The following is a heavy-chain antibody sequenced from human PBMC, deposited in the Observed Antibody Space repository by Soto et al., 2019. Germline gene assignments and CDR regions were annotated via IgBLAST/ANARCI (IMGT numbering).Heavy chain of an antibody. J-gene: IGHJ4*02. CDR3: TRWGDEQLVPFDY. V-gene: IGHV3-73*02. CDR2: IRSEAKSYAT. D-gene: IGHD6-13*01. Sequence: EVQLVESGGGLVQPGGSLKLSCAASGFTFSGSAMHWVRQASGKGLEWVGRIRSEAKSYATAYAASVKGRFSISRYDSKNTAYLQMNSLKTEDTAVYYCTRWGDEQLVPFDYWGQGTLVTVSS. CDR1: GFTFSGSA.